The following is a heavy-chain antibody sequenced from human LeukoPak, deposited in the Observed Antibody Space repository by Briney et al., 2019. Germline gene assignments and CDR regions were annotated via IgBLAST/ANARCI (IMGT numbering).Heavy chain of an antibody. V-gene: IGHV3-33*06. J-gene: IGHJ4*02. CDR3: AKDDSSGYYSTFDY. CDR2: IWYDGSNK. Sequence: QPGRSLRLSCAASGFTFSSYGTHWVRQAPGKGLEWVAVIWYDGSNKYYADSVKGRFTISRDNSKNTLYLQMNSLRAEDTAVYYCAKDDSSGYYSTFDYWGQGTLVTVSS. D-gene: IGHD3-22*01. CDR1: GFTFSSYG.